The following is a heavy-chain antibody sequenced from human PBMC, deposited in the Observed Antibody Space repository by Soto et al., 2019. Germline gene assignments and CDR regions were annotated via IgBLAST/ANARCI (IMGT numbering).Heavy chain of an antibody. CDR2: ISTYTGNT. V-gene: IGHV1-18*01. CDR3: ASTSVYGGGSHYVF. Sequence: QVQLKQSGAEVKKPGASVKVSCKASGYTFTRYGISWVRQAPGQGLEWMGWISTYTGNTNFAQKIQARVIMTADTSTRTAYMELTRLRSDDTAAYYCASTSVYGGGSHYVFWGQGTLVTVSS. CDR1: GYTFTRYG. D-gene: IGHD3-10*01. J-gene: IGHJ4*02.